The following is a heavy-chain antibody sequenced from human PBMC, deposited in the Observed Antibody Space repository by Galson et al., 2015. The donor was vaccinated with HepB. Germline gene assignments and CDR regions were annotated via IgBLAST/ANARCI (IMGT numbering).Heavy chain of an antibody. CDR1: GFTFSSYA. J-gene: IGHJ1*01. CDR2: MSDNGDKT. D-gene: IGHD6-19*01. V-gene: IGHV3-23*01. CDR3: ATRSGASGWYTYFQH. Sequence: SLRLSCAASGFTFSSYAIMWVRQAPGKGREWVSGMSDNGDKTFYADSGKGRFTISRDISKNTVYLQMNSLRVEDTAIYYCATRSGASGWYTYFQHWGQGTLVTVSS.